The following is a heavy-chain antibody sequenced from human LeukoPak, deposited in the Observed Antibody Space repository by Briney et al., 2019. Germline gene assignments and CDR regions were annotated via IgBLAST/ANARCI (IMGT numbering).Heavy chain of an antibody. V-gene: IGHV4-30-2*01. CDR2: IYYSGRT. J-gene: IGHJ2*01. D-gene: IGHD5-24*01. Sequence: SETLTLTCAVSGGTISSGGYSWSWIGPPPGKGLEWLGYIYYSGRTYYNPSLKRRVTMTVDLSKHQFSLKVSSVAAADRAVYYCARGVATIRWDSDLWGRGTLVTVSS. CDR1: GGTISSGGYS. CDR3: ARGVATIRWDSDL.